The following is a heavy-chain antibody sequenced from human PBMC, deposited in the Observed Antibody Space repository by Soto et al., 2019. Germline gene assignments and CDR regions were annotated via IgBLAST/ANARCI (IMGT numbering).Heavy chain of an antibody. CDR1: GVTVSNYA. CDR2: IIPIFGST. CDR3: ARYSFDRSGYYLYYFDS. D-gene: IGHD3-22*01. V-gene: IGHV1-69*06. Sequence: GASVKVSCKASGVTVSNYAINWLRQAPGQGLEWMGSIIPIFGSTNYAQTFEARLKVTADKSTTTVYTELNSLTIDDAAVYFCARYSFDRSGYYLYYFDSWGQGTLVTVSS. J-gene: IGHJ4*02.